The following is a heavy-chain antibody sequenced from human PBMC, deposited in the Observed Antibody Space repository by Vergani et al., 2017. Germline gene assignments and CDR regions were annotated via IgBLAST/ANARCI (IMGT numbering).Heavy chain of an antibody. D-gene: IGHD1-26*01. CDR2: ISGSGGRA. V-gene: IGHV3-23*01. J-gene: IGHJ4*02. Sequence: ELQLMESGGGVVQPGGSLRLSCAASGFTFSSYGMYWVRQAPGKGLEWVSVISGSGGRAKYADSVKGRFTVSRDNSKKTLYLQQNRVRAEDTAVYYCARDVLPWDGHYFEYWGQGTLVTVSS. CDR1: GFTFSSYG. CDR3: ARDVLPWDGHYFEY.